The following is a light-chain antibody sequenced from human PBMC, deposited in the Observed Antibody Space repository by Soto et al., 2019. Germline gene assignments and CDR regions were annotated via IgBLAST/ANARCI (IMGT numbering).Light chain of an antibody. CDR2: KVS. J-gene: IGKJ2*01. CDR3: MQDTHWPYT. V-gene: IGKV2-30*01. Sequence: DIVLAQSPLFLPVMLGQPASFSCRSAQSLLYSDGNTYLSWFQQRPGHSPRRLIYKVSKRDFGVPDRFGGSGSGSDFTLKISRVEAEDVAVYYCMQDTHWPYTFGQGTKLEI. CDR1: QSLLYSDGNTY.